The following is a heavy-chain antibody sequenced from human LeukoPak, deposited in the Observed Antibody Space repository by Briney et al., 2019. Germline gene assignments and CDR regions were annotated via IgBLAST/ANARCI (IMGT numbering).Heavy chain of an antibody. CDR3: ARSAFLVTAPGLYYFDY. CDR1: GGSITNYY. CDR2: IFYSGSTNS. D-gene: IGHD6-13*01. J-gene: IGHJ4*02. V-gene: IGHV4-59*01. Sequence: SETLSLTCTVSGGSITNYYWSWIRQPPGKGLEWIGYIFYSGSTNSNYNPSLKSRVTISIDTSKNQFSLKLSSVTAADTAVYYCARSAFLVTAPGLYYFDYWGQGTLVAVSS.